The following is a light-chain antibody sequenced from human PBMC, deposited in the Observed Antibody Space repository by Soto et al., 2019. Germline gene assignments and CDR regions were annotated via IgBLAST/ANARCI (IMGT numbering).Light chain of an antibody. CDR2: EVN. Sequence: QSALTQPASVSGSPGQSSTISCAGTGSDVGAYNLVSWSQQHPGKAPILVICEVNTQPSGISNRFSGSKSGDTASLTLPGLQAEDEVDYFCCSYSGTVAYVFGPGTKLTVL. J-gene: IGLJ1*01. CDR3: CSYSGTVAYV. CDR1: GSDVGAYNL. V-gene: IGLV2-23*02.